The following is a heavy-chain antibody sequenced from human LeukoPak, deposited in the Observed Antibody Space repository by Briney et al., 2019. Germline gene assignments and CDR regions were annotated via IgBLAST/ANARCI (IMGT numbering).Heavy chain of an antibody. CDR2: IYYSGST. CDR3: ARAGEASCSSTSCPVFDY. J-gene: IGHJ4*02. Sequence: SQTLSLTCTVSGGTISSGDYYWSWIRQPPGKGLEWIGYIYYSGSTYYNPSLKSRVTISVDTSKNQFSLKLSSVAAADTAVYYCARAGEASCSSTSCPVFDYWGQGTLVTVSS. CDR1: GGTISSGDYY. V-gene: IGHV4-30-4*08. D-gene: IGHD2-2*01.